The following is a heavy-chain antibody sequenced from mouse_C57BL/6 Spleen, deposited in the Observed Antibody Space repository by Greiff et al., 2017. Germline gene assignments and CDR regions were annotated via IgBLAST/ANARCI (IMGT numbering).Heavy chain of an antibody. Sequence: VKLQQSGAELVRPGASVTLSCKASGYTFTDYAMHWVKQTPVHGLEWIGAIDPETGGTAYNQKFKGKAILTADKSSSTAYMELRSLTSEDSAVYYWTRSDYYGSSSSSLAYWGQGTLVTVSA. J-gene: IGHJ3*01. D-gene: IGHD1-1*01. CDR1: GYTFTDYA. CDR2: IDPETGGT. V-gene: IGHV1-15*01. CDR3: TRSDYYGSSSSSLAY.